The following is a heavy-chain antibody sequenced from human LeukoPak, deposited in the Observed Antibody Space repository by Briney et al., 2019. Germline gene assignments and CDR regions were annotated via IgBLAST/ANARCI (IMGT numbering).Heavy chain of an antibody. V-gene: IGHV3-23*01. CDR2: ISGSGGST. CDR1: GFTFSSYA. CDR3: AKDGPAASYYCYGMDV. J-gene: IGHJ6*02. D-gene: IGHD2-2*01. Sequence: GGSLRLSCAASGFTFSSYAMSWVRQAPEKGLEWVSAISGSGGSTYYADSVKGRFTISRDNSKNTLYLQMNSLRAEDTAVYYCAKDGPAASYYCYGMDVWGQGTTVTVSS.